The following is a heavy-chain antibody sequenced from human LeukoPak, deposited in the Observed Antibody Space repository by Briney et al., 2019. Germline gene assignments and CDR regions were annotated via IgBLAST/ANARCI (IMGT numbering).Heavy chain of an antibody. J-gene: IGHJ4*02. CDR1: GGSISSGGYY. D-gene: IGHD6-13*01. Sequence: SETLSLTCTVSGGSISSGGYYWNWFRQHPGKGLEWIGYIYYSGSTFYNPSLKSRVTISVDTSKNQFSLKLSSVTAADTAVYYCARVRGIAAAAADYWGQGTLVTVSS. CDR2: IYYSGST. V-gene: IGHV4-31*03. CDR3: ARVRGIAAAAADY.